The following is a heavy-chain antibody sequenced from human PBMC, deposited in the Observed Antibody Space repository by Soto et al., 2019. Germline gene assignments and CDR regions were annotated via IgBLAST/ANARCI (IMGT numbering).Heavy chain of an antibody. CDR3: AKSGDSAGWGIDF. V-gene: IGHV3-48*02. J-gene: IGHJ4*02. CDR2: INGGSDSI. CDR1: GFMFDSFA. D-gene: IGHD6-19*01. Sequence: GGSLRLSCVVSGFMFDSFAMNWVRQAPGKGLEWVAYINGGSDSIYYAESVKGRFTISRDSARNSLSLQMNSLSDEDTAVYYCAKSGDSAGWGIDFWGQGTLVTVSS.